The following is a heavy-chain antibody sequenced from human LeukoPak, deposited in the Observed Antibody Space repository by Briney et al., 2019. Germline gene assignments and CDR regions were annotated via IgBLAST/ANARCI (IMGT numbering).Heavy chain of an antibody. Sequence: GGSLRLSCAASGFTFSSLPTSWVRQAPGKGLEWVSSLSDSGAGKVHADSVKGRFTISRDNSKNTLYLQTNSLRAEDTAVYYCASGARSTSGFPDWGQGTLVTVSS. CDR2: LSDSGAGK. CDR1: GFTFSSLP. V-gene: IGHV3-23*01. D-gene: IGHD3-22*01. J-gene: IGHJ4*02. CDR3: ASGARSTSGFPD.